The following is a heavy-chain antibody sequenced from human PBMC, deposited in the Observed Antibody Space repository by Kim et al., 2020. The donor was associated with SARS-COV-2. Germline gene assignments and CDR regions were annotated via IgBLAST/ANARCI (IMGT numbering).Heavy chain of an antibody. J-gene: IGHJ5*02. D-gene: IGHD6-6*01. CDR3: ARGSSERNWFDP. Sequence: YTPSPKSRVTISVDTSKNQFSLKLSSVTAADTAVYYCARGSSERNWFDPWGQGTLVTVSS. V-gene: IGHV4-34*01.